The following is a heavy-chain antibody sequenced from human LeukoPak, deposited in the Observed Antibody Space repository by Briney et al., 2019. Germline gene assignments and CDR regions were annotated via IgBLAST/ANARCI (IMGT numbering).Heavy chain of an antibody. CDR1: GFTFSRYG. CDR3: AKDRDTYGSIYYFDD. Sequence: PGRSLRLSCAASGFTFSRYGMHWVRQAPGKGLEWVAVISYDGKDKHYADSVKGRLTISRDNSKNTLYLQMNSLRAEDTAVYYCAKDRDTYGSIYYFDDWGQGTLVTVSS. CDR2: ISYDGKDK. V-gene: IGHV3-30*18. J-gene: IGHJ4*02. D-gene: IGHD5-18*01.